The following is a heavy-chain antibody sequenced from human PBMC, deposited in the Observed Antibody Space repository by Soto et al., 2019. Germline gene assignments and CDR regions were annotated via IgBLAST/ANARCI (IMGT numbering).Heavy chain of an antibody. J-gene: IGHJ4*02. V-gene: IGHV1-3*01. CDR1: GYTLTSYA. CDR2: INAGNGNT. CDR3: AIGSGYYNPVY. Sequence: XSVKVSCKASGYTLTSYAMHWVRQSPGQRLEWMGWINAGNGNTKYSQKFQGRVTITRDTSASTAYMELSSLRSEDTAVYYCAIGSGYYNPVYWGQGTLVTVPS. D-gene: IGHD3-3*01.